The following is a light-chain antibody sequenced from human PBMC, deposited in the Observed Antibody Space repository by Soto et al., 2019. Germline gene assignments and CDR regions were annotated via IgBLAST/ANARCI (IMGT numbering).Light chain of an antibody. CDR2: DNN. CDR1: TSNIGNNY. CDR3: GTWDGGLSADV. J-gene: IGLJ1*01. Sequence: QSVLTQPPSVSAAPGQRVAISCSGSTSNIGNNYVSWYQQLPGTAPRLLMYDNNQRPSGIPDRFSASKSGTSATLGITGLQSGDDADYYCGTWDGGLSADVFGTGTKLTVL. V-gene: IGLV1-51*01.